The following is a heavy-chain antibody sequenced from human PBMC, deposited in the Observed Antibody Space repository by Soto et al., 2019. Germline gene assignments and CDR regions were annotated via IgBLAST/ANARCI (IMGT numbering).Heavy chain of an antibody. CDR2: IYYSGST. CDR3: ESGSYYDSSGYYQYNWFDP. D-gene: IGHD3-22*01. V-gene: IGHV4-59*08. CDR1: GGSISSYY. J-gene: IGHJ5*02. Sequence: SETXSLTCTVSGGSISSYYWSWIRQPPGKGLEWIGYIYYSGSTNYNPSLKSRVTISVDTSKNQFSLKLSSVTAADTAVYYCESGSYYDSSGYYQYNWFDPWGQGTLVTVSS.